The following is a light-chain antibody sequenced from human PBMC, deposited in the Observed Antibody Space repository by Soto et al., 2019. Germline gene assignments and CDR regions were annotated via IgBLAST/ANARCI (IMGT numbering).Light chain of an antibody. CDR2: AAS. CDR1: LDISNY. CDR3: QQLNSYPFT. V-gene: IGKV1-9*01. J-gene: IGKJ4*01. Sequence: DIQLAQSPSFLSASVGDRVTITCRASLDISNYLAWYQLKPGKAPKLLIYAASTLQSGVPSRFSGSVSGTEFTLTISSLQPEDFATYYYQQLNSYPFTFGGGTKVEIK.